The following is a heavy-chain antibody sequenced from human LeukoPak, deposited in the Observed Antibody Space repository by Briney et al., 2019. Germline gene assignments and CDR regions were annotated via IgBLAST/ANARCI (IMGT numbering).Heavy chain of an antibody. J-gene: IGHJ5*02. Sequence: KASQTLSLTCTVSGGSISSGGYYWSWIRQHPGKGLEWIGYIYYSGSTYYNPSLKSRVTISVDTSKNQFSLKLSSVTAADTAVYYCARATGEFGELFDRRWNWFDPWGQGTLVTVSS. CDR3: ARATGEFGELFDRRWNWFDP. CDR2: IYYSGST. CDR1: GGSISSGGYY. V-gene: IGHV4-31*03. D-gene: IGHD3-10*01.